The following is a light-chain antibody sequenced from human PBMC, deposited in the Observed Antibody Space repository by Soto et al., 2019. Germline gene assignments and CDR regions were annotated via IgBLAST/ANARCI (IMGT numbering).Light chain of an antibody. CDR1: SSDVGAYNY. CDR2: DVT. J-gene: IGLJ1*01. V-gene: IGLV2-14*01. Sequence: QAVLTQPRSVSGSPGQSVTMSCTGTSSDVGAYNYVSWYQQHPGKAPKLIIYDVTKRPSGVSNRFSGSKSGNTASLTISGLQAEDEADYYCSSYTSSSTLGVFGTGTKLTVL. CDR3: SSYTSSSTLGV.